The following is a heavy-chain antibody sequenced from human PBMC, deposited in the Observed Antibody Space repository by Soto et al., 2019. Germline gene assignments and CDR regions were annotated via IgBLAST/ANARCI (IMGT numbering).Heavy chain of an antibody. V-gene: IGHV1-3*01. J-gene: IGHJ6*03. CDR1: GYTFTSYA. Sequence: ASVKVSCKASGYTFTSYAMHWVRQAPGQRLEWMGRINAGNGNTKYSQKFQGRVTITRDTSASTAYMELSSLRSEDTAVYYCVRGRGRNYYMDVWGKGTTVTVSS. CDR2: INAGNGNT. CDR3: VRGRGRNYYMDV.